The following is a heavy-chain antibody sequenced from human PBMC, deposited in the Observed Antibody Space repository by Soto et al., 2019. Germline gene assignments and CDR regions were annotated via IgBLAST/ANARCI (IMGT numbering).Heavy chain of an antibody. V-gene: IGHV1-18*01. D-gene: IGHD5-12*01. CDR2: ISAYNGNT. Sequence: GASVKVSCKASGGTFSSYGISWVRQAPGQGLEWMGWISAYNGNTNYAQKVQGRVTMTTDTSTSTAYMELRSLRSDDTAVYYCARYRATINSFWFDPWGQGTLVTVSS. J-gene: IGHJ5*02. CDR3: ARYRATINSFWFDP. CDR1: GGTFSSYG.